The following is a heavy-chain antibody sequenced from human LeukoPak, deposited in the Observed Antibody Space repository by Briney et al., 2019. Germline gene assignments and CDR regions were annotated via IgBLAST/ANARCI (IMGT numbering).Heavy chain of an antibody. Sequence: ASVKVSCKASGYTFTSYDINWVRQATGQGLEWMGWMNPHNDNTDFAQKFQGRVTITRNTSISTAYMELSSLRSEDTAVYYCASGTAPHWGQGTLVTVSS. CDR3: ASGTAPH. V-gene: IGHV1-8*03. CDR1: GYTFTSYD. J-gene: IGHJ4*02. D-gene: IGHD4-17*01. CDR2: MNPHNDNT.